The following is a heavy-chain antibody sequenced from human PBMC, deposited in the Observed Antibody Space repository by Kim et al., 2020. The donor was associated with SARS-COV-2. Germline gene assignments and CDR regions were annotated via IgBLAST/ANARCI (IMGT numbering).Heavy chain of an antibody. V-gene: IGHV3-7*01. CDR2: IKQDASVI. Sequence: GGSLRLSCAASGFTFSSYWMSWVRQAPGKGLEWVASIKQDASVISYVDSVRGRFTISRDNAKNSLSLQMDSLRAEDTALSFCARPYRGGSFDFWVQGTM. CDR3: ARPYRGGSFDF. D-gene: IGHD3-16*01. J-gene: IGHJ3*01. CDR1: GFTFSSYW.